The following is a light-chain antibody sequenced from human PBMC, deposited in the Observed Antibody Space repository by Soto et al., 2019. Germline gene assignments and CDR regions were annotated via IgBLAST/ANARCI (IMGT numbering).Light chain of an antibody. Sequence: DIQMTQSPSTLSASVGDRVTITCRASQNINNWLAWYQQKPGKVPKLLIYTASSLESGVPSRFSGSGSGTEFTLTISCLQPDDFATYYCQQYKSYSRGTFGQGTKVEIK. J-gene: IGKJ1*01. CDR1: QNINNW. CDR3: QQYKSYSRGT. V-gene: IGKV1-5*03. CDR2: TAS.